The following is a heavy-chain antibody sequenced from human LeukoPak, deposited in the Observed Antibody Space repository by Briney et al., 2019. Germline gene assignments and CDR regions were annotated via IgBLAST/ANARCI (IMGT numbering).Heavy chain of an antibody. CDR3: AKDMDWRGYCSGGSCGTIDY. D-gene: IGHD2-15*01. CDR2: ISWNSGSI. J-gene: IGHJ4*02. CDR1: GFTFDDYA. V-gene: IGHV3-9*01. Sequence: GGSLRLSCAASGFTFDDYAMHWVRQAPGKGLEWVSGISWNSGSIGYADSVKGRFTISRDNAKNSLYLQMSSLRAEDTALYYCAKDMDWRGYCSGGSCGTIDYWGQGTLVTVSS.